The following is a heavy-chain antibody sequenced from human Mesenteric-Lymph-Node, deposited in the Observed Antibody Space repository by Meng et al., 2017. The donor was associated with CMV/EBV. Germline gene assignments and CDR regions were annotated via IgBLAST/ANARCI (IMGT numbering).Heavy chain of an antibody. Sequence: GTFSSYASSWVRQAPGQGLEWMGGIIPIFGTANYAQKFQGRVTITADKSTSTAYMELSSLRSEDTAVYYCARAGILTGYSPSTFDYWGQGTLVTVSS. J-gene: IGHJ4*02. V-gene: IGHV1-69*06. CDR2: IIPIFGTA. CDR3: ARAGILTGYSPSTFDY. CDR1: GTFSSYA. D-gene: IGHD3-9*01.